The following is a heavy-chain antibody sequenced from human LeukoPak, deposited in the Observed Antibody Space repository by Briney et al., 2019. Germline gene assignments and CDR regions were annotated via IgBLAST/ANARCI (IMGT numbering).Heavy chain of an antibody. CDR1: GYTFSGYY. CDR3: ARDREQGPRFDP. J-gene: IGHJ5*02. V-gene: IGHV1-2*06. D-gene: IGHD1-26*01. Sequence: ASVKVPCKASGYTFSGYYIHWVRQAPGQGLEWMGRINPNGGGTNYAQRFQGRVTMTGDTSITTAYMELSSLTFDDTAVYYCARDREQGPRFDPWGQGTLVTVS. CDR2: INPNGGGT.